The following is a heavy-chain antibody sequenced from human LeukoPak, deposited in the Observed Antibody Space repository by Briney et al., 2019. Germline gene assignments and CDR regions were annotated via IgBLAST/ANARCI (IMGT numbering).Heavy chain of an antibody. CDR2: ISGSGGST. CDR1: GFTFSSYA. J-gene: IGHJ4*02. V-gene: IGHV3-23*01. Sequence: GGSLRLSCAASGFTFSSYAMSWVRQAPGKGLEWVSAISGSGGSTYYADSVKGRFTISRDNSKNTLYLQMNSLRAEDTAVYYCAFGVEGRYYFDYWGQGTLVTVSS. CDR3: AFGVEGRYYFDY. D-gene: IGHD3-16*01.